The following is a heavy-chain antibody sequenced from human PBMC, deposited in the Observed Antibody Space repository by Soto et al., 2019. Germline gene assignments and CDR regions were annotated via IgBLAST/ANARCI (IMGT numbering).Heavy chain of an antibody. Sequence: EVQLMESGGGLVQPGGSLRLSCASSGFTLSMSAVNWVRQAPGKGLEWVSYISDSGDRIYYADSVKGRFTISRDRSKNAVCLLMDSVRAVDSAVYYCAKGRGNIVKAGDALDVWGQGTKVTVSS. D-gene: IGHD3-16*02. CDR1: GFTLSMSA. V-gene: IGHV3-23*01. CDR3: AKGRGNIVKAGDALDV. CDR2: ISDSGDRI. J-gene: IGHJ3*01.